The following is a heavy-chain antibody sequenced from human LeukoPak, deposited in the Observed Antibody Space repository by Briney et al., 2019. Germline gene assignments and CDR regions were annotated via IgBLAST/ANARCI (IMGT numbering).Heavy chain of an antibody. Sequence: ASVKVSCKASGYTFTNYGISLVRQAPGQGLEWMGWVSAYADDTNYVQKFRGRITMTTDTSTSTAYVELRSLRSDDTAVYYCARDCIGCLGFDYWGQGTLVTVSS. D-gene: IGHD5/OR15-5a*01. V-gene: IGHV1-18*01. CDR2: VSAYADDT. J-gene: IGHJ4*02. CDR1: GYTFTNYG. CDR3: ARDCIGCLGFDY.